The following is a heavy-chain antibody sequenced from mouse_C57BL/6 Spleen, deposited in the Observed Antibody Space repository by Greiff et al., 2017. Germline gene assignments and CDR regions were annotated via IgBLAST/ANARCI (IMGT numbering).Heavy chain of an antibody. Sequence: EVNLVESGEGLVKPGGSLKLSCAASGFTFSSYAMSWVRQTPEKRLEWVAYISSGGDYIYYADTVKGRFTISRDNARNTLYLQMSSLKAEDTAMYYCTRDNYDGYFDVWGTGTTVTVSS. CDR2: ISSGGDYI. V-gene: IGHV5-9-1*02. D-gene: IGHD2-4*01. CDR1: GFTFSSYA. CDR3: TRDNYDGYFDV. J-gene: IGHJ1*03.